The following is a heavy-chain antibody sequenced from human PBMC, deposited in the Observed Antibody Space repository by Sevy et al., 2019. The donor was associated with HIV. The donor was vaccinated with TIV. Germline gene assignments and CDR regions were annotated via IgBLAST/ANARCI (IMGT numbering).Heavy chain of an antibody. CDR2: VYHSGTA. CDR1: GYSITSGFL. J-gene: IGHJ4*02. Sequence: SETLSLTCAVSGYSITSGFLWGWIRQPPGKGLEWIGSVYHSGTAYNNPSVNSRVIVSIDTSNNQFSLKLNSVTAADTAVYYCARHSHGSGTYYLPFDSWGQGTLVTVSS. CDR3: ARHSHGSGTYYLPFDS. V-gene: IGHV4-38-2*01. D-gene: IGHD3-10*01.